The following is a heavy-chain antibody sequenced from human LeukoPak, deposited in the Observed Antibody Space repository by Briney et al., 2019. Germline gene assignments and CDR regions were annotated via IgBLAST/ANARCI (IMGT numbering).Heavy chain of an antibody. CDR3: ARDGSLPDY. CDR1: GFTVSSND. CDR2: IYSGGST. V-gene: IGHV3-53*01. J-gene: IGHJ4*02. Sequence: GGSLRLSCEASGFTVSSNDMSWVRQAPGKGLEWVSVIYSGGSTDYADSVKGRFTISRDNSKNTLSLQMNSLRAEDTAVYYCARDGSLPDYWGQGTLVTVSS. D-gene: IGHD2-15*01.